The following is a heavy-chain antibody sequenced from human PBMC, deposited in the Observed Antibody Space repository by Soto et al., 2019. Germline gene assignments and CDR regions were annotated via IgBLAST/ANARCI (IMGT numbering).Heavy chain of an antibody. V-gene: IGHV4-59*01. CDR3: ARGRGGWFINQLLNAFDI. J-gene: IGHJ3*02. CDR2: IYYSGST. D-gene: IGHD2-2*01. CDR1: GGSISSYY. Sequence: SETLSLTCTVSGGSISSYYWSWIRHPPGKGLEWIGYIYYSGSTNYNPSLKSRVTISVDTSKNQFSLKLSSVTAADTAVYYCARGRGGWFINQLLNAFDIWGQGTMVTVSS.